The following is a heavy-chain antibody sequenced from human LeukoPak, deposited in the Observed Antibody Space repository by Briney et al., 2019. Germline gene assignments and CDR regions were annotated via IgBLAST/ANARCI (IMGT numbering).Heavy chain of an antibody. CDR2: IIPIFGTA. CDR1: GGTFSSYA. J-gene: IGHJ4*02. CDR3: ARARYYDILTGQTFDY. Sequence: GAPVKVSCKASGGTFSSYAISWVRQAPGQGLEWMGGIIPIFGTANYAQKFQGRVTITADESTSTAYMELSSLRSEDTAAYYCARARYYDILTGQTFDYWGQGTLVTVSS. V-gene: IGHV1-69*13. D-gene: IGHD3-9*01.